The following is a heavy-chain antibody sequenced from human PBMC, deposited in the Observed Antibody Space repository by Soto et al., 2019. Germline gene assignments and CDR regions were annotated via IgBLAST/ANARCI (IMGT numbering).Heavy chain of an antibody. V-gene: IGHV1-2*04. J-gene: IGHJ4*02. CDR2: INPNSGGT. D-gene: IGHD3-22*01. Sequence: ASVKVSCKASEYTFTGYYMHWVRQAPGQGLEWMGWINPNSGGTNYAQKFQGWVTMTRDTSISTAYMELSRLRSDDTAVYYCARGYYYDSSGYHFDYWGQGTLVTVSS. CDR1: EYTFTGYY. CDR3: ARGYYYDSSGYHFDY.